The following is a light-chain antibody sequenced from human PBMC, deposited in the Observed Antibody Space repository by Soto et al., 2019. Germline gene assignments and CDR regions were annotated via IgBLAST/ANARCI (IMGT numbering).Light chain of an antibody. V-gene: IGKV3-15*01. CDR2: GAS. CDR3: QQYNNWPRT. Sequence: EIVLTQSPSTLSLSPGERATLSCRASQSVSSYLALYQQKPGQAPRLLIYGASTRATGIPARFSGSGSGTEFTLTISSLQSEDFAVYYCQQYNNWPRTFGQGTKVDIK. J-gene: IGKJ1*01. CDR1: QSVSSY.